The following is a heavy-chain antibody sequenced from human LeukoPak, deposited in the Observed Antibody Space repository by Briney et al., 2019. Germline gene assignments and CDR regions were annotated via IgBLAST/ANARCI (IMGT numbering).Heavy chain of an antibody. J-gene: IGHJ4*02. CDR3: ARSWSYDSGSFDY. CDR1: GGSVSSYY. Sequence: PSETLSLTCAVSGGSVSSYYWSWIRQPPGKGLDWIGYIYYTGSTNYNPSLKSRVTISVDTSKSQFSLQLSSVTAADTAVYYCARSWSYDSGSFDYWGQGTLVTVSS. D-gene: IGHD3-10*01. CDR2: IYYTGST. V-gene: IGHV4-59*02.